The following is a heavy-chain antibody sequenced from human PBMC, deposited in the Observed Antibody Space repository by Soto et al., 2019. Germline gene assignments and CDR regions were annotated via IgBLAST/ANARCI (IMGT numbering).Heavy chain of an antibody. V-gene: IGHV3-74*01. Sequence: EVQLVESGGGLVQPGGSLRLSCAASGFTFSSYWMHWVRQAPGKGLVWVSRINSDGSSTSCADSVKGRFTISRDNAKNTLYLQMNSLRAEDTAVYYCARDIGSYCSGGSCYPTAAFDIWGQGTMVTVSS. CDR1: GFTFSSYW. J-gene: IGHJ3*02. D-gene: IGHD2-15*01. CDR2: INSDGSST. CDR3: ARDIGSYCSGGSCYPTAAFDI.